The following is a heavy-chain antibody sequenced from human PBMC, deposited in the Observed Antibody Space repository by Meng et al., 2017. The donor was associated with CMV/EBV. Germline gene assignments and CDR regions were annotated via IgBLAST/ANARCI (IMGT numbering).Heavy chain of an antibody. CDR1: GYTFGYC. V-gene: IGHV1-2*02. J-gene: IGHJ6*02. CDR3: ARVIADEYGMDV. CDR2: INCDSGNT. Sequence: ASVKVSCKASGYTFGYCMHWVRQAPGQGLEWMGWINCDSGNTKYTQQFQGRVTMTRDTSISTAYMEVSRLTADDTAVYYCARVIADEYGMDVWGQGTTVTVSS. D-gene: IGHD2/OR15-2a*01.